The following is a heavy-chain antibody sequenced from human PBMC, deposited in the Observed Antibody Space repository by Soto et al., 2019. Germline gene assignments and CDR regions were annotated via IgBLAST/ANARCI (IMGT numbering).Heavy chain of an antibody. J-gene: IGHJ4*02. Sequence: QVQLVQSGAEVKKPGSSVKVSCKASGDTFSSYAINWVRQAPGQGLEWMGGSIPMFGTANYAQKFKGRVTITAGETTSTVYMELSSLRSEDTAVYYCARVGPAHYYDSSGYYSPLDYWGQGTLVTVSS. CDR3: ARVGPAHYYDSSGYYSPLDY. V-gene: IGHV1-69*01. D-gene: IGHD3-22*01. CDR1: GDTFSSYA. CDR2: SIPMFGTA.